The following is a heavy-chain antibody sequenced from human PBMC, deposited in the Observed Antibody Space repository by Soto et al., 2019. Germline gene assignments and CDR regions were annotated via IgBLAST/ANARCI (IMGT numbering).Heavy chain of an antibody. D-gene: IGHD3-10*01. V-gene: IGHV1-8*01. Sequence: ASVKVSCKASGYTFTSYDINWVRQATGQGLEWMGWMNPNSGNTGYAQKFQGRVTMTRNTSISTAYMELSSLRSEDTAVYYCARGGPYYYGSGRGLSAYYYYYYMDVWGKGTTVNVSS. CDR3: ARGGPYYYGSGRGLSAYYYYYYMDV. J-gene: IGHJ6*03. CDR1: GYTFTSYD. CDR2: MNPNSGNT.